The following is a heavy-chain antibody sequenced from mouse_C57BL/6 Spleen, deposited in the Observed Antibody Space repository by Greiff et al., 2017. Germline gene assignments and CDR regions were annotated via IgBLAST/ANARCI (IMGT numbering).Heavy chain of an antibody. CDR1: GFTFSNYW. J-gene: IGHJ1*03. CDR3: TGESGYEGWYFDV. Sequence: EVKLMESGGGLVQPGGSMKLSCVASGFTFSNYWMNWVRQSPEKGLEWVAQIRLKSDNYATHYAESVKGRFTISRDDSKSSVYLQMTNLRAEDTGIYYCTGESGYEGWYFDVWGTGTTVTVSS. CDR2: IRLKSDNYAT. D-gene: IGHD2-2*01. V-gene: IGHV6-3*01.